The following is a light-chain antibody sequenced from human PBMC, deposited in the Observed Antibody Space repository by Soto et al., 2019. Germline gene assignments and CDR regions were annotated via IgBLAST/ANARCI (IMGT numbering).Light chain of an antibody. Sequence: QSVLTQPASVSGSPGQSITISCTGTSSDIGNYNLVSWYQQHPGKAPKLMIYEGSKRPSGVSNRFSGSKSGNTASLTISGLQAEDEADYYCSSYASSSTLVFGGGTKVTVL. CDR1: SSDIGNYNL. J-gene: IGLJ2*01. V-gene: IGLV2-23*01. CDR3: SSYASSSTLV. CDR2: EGS.